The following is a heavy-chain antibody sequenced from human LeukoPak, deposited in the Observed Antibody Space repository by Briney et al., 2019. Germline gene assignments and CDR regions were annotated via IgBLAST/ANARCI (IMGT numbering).Heavy chain of an antibody. Sequence: GGTLRLSCAASQFIFRNYGMTWVRQAPGKGLEWVSTISGSGYSTYYADSVKGRFTISRDNSKNTLYLQMNSLRAEDTAVYYCAKDPIGSWTKFDYWGQGTLVTVSS. CDR3: AKDPIGSWTKFDY. V-gene: IGHV3-23*01. J-gene: IGHJ4*02. D-gene: IGHD1-26*01. CDR2: ISGSGYST. CDR1: QFIFRNYG.